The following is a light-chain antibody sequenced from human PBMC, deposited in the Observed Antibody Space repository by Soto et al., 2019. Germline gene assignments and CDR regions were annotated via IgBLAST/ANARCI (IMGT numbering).Light chain of an antibody. CDR1: QSVSSSY. CDR2: DAS. V-gene: IGKV3-20*01. J-gene: IGKJ1*01. Sequence: EIVLTQSPATLSLSPGERATLSFRASQSVSSSYLAWYQQKPGQAPRLLIYDASNRATGIPDRFSGSGSGTDFTLTISRLEPEDFAVYYCQQYGSSGTFGQGTKVDIK. CDR3: QQYGSSGT.